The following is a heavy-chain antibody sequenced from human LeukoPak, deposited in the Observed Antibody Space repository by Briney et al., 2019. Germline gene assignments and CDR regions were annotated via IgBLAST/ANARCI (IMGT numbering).Heavy chain of an antibody. CDR3: ARGYIYGPPFDY. Sequence: SETLSLTCTVSGASVSSFYWNWIRQPPGKGLEWIGSMYYSGTTNYDPSFKSRVTISLDTSKTQFSLRLTSVTAADTAVYYCARGYIYGPPFDYWGQGTLVTVSS. CDR1: GASVSSFY. V-gene: IGHV4-59*02. J-gene: IGHJ4*02. D-gene: IGHD5-18*01. CDR2: MYYSGTT.